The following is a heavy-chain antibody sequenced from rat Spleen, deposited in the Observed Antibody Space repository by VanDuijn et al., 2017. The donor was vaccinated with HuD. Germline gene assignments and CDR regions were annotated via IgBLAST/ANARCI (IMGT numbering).Heavy chain of an antibody. V-gene: IGHV5-29*01. CDR1: GFTFSDNY. CDR2: ISHDGSST. D-gene: IGHD1-11*01. J-gene: IGHJ3*01. CDR3: TRDRYGGSAYNWFAY. Sequence: EVQLVESDGGLVQPGRSLKLSCAVSGFTFSDNYMAWVRQAPTKGLEWVATISHDGSSTYYRDPEKGRFTISRDNAKSTLYLQMDSLRSEDTATYYCTRDRYGGSAYNWFAYWGQGTLVTVSS.